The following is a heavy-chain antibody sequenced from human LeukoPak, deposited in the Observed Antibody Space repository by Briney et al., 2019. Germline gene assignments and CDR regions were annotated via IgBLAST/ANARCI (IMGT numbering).Heavy chain of an antibody. J-gene: IGHJ4*02. D-gene: IGHD5-24*01. Sequence: GSLRLSCAASGFTFNSYSMNWVRQAPGKGLEWVSSISSSSGYIYYTDSVKGRFTISRDNAKNSLYLHMNSLRAEDTAVYYCARRSGWLQNQSSADQPNFDYWGQGALVTVSS. CDR2: ISSSSGYI. CDR1: GFTFNSYS. V-gene: IGHV3-21*01. CDR3: ARRSGWLQNQSSADQPNFDY.